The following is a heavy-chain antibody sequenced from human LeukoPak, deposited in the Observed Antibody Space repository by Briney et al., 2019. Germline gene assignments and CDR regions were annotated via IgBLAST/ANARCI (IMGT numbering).Heavy chain of an antibody. Sequence: PSETLSLTCTVSGGSISTYYWSWIRQPPGKGLEWIGSIYYSGSTYYNPSLKSRVTISVDTSKNQFSLKLSSVTAADTAVYYCADSGYCGGDCYYFDYWGQGTLVTVSS. CDR3: ADSGYCGGDCYYFDY. V-gene: IGHV4-59*04. J-gene: IGHJ4*02. CDR2: IYYSGST. CDR1: GGSISTYY. D-gene: IGHD2-21*01.